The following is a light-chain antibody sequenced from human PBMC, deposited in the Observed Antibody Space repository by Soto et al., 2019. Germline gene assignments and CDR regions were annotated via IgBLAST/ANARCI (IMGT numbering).Light chain of an antibody. CDR1: SSDVGNYKY. Sequence: QSVLTQPASVSGSPGQSITISCTGTSSDVGNYKYVSWYQQHPGKAPKLMIYEVSNRPSGVSNRFSGYKSGNTASLTISWLQAEDETDYYCFSYTSSGTYVFGTGTKVTVL. J-gene: IGLJ1*01. CDR3: FSYTSSGTYV. V-gene: IGLV2-14*01. CDR2: EVS.